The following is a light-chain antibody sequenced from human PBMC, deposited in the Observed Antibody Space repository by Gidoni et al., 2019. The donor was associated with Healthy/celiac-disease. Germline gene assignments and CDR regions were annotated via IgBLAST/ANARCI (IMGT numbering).Light chain of an antibody. CDR3: QKYNSAPPT. CDR1: QGISNY. V-gene: IGKV1-27*01. CDR2: AAS. J-gene: IGKJ3*01. Sequence: DIQMTQSQSSLSASVGDRVTITCLASQGISNYLAWYQQKPGKVPKLLIYAASTLQSGVPSRFSGSGSGTDFTLTISSLQPEDVATYYCQKYNSAPPTFGPWTKVDIK.